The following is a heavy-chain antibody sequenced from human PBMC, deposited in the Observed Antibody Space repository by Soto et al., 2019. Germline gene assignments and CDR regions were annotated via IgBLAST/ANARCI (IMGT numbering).Heavy chain of an antibody. CDR1: GGTFSSYT. J-gene: IGHJ4*02. D-gene: IGHD3-22*01. V-gene: IGHV1-69*02. Sequence: SVKVSCKASGGTFSSYTISWVRQAPGQGLEWMGRIIPILGIANYAQKFQGRVTITADESTSTAYMEPSSLRSEDTAVYYCARSSDYDSSGYYQVHDYWGQGTLVTVSS. CDR3: ARSSDYDSSGYYQVHDY. CDR2: IIPILGIA.